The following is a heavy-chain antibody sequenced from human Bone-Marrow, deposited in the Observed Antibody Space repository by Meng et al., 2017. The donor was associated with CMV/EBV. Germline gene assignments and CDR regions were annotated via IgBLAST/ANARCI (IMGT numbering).Heavy chain of an antibody. CDR2: ISSSGSTI. Sequence: GGSLRLSCAASGFTFSSYEMNWVRQAPGKGLEWVSYISSSGSTIYYADSVKGRFTISRDNAKNSLYLQMNSLRAEDTAVYYCAREIVVVPAAIYYYYGMDVWGQGTTVTFSS. J-gene: IGHJ6*02. CDR1: GFTFSSYE. V-gene: IGHV3-48*03. D-gene: IGHD2-2*02. CDR3: AREIVVVPAAIYYYYGMDV.